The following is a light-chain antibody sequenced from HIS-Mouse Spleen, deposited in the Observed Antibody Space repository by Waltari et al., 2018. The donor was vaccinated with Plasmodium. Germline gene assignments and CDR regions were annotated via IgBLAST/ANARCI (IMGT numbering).Light chain of an antibody. CDR2: DVS. CDR3: CSYAGSYTLV. CDR1: RGDVGGSNY. Sequence: QSALTQPRSVSGSPGQSVPISRTGTRGDVGGSNYLPWYQQHPGKAPKLMIYDVSKRPSGVPDRFSGSKSGNTASLTISGLQAEDEADYYCCSYAGSYTLVFGGGTKLTVL. V-gene: IGLV2-11*01. J-gene: IGLJ2*01.